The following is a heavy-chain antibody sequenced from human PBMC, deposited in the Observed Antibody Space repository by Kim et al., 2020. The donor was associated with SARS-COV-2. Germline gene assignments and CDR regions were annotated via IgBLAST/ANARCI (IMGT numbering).Heavy chain of an antibody. CDR3: ARHISIAAAHINYFDY. D-gene: IGHD6-13*01. J-gene: IGHJ4*02. V-gene: IGHV5-51*01. CDR1: GYSFTSYW. CDR2: IYPGDSDT. Sequence: GESLKISCKGSGYSFTSYWIGWVRQMPGKGLEWMGIIYPGDSDTRYSPSFQGQVTISADKSISTAYLQWSSLKASDTAMYYCARHISIAAAHINYFDYWGQGTLVTVSS.